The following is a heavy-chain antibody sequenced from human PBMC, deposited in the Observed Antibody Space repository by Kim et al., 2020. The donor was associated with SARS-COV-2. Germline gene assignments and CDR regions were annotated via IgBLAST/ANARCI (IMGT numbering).Heavy chain of an antibody. D-gene: IGHD3-3*01. Sequence: ASVKVSCKASGYTFTSYDMHWVRQAPGQGLEWMGIINPSGGSTSYAQKFQGRVTMTRDTSTSTVYMELSSLSSEDTAVYYCASPRNDLPDGWGQGTLVTVSS. CDR3: ASPRNDLPDG. CDR2: INPSGGST. CDR1: GYTFTSYD. J-gene: IGHJ4*02. V-gene: IGHV1-46*01.